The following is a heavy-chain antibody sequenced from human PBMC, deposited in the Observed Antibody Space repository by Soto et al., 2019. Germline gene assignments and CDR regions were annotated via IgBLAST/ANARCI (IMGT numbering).Heavy chain of an antibody. Sequence: QITLKESGPTLVKPTQTLTLTCTLSGFSLSTSGVGVGWIRQPPGKALEWLALIYWDDDKRYSPSLKSRLTITKDTSKNQVVLTMTNMDPVDTATYYCAPTYCYGGGCYPEYFQHWGQGTLVTVSS. CDR3: APTYCYGGGCYPEYFQH. V-gene: IGHV2-5*02. CDR1: GFSLSTSGVG. CDR2: IYWDDDK. J-gene: IGHJ1*01. D-gene: IGHD2-21*01.